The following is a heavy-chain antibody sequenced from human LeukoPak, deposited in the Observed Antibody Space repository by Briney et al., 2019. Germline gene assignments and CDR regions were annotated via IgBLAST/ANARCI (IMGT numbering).Heavy chain of an antibody. J-gene: IGHJ4*02. Sequence: PGGSLRLSCAASGFTFSSYSMNWVRQAPGKGLEWVSSISSSSSCIYYADSVKGRFTISRDNAKDSLYLQMNSLRAEDTAVYYCARQISIAAAGTGYWGQGTLVTVSS. CDR1: GFTFSSYS. D-gene: IGHD6-13*01. CDR2: ISSSSSCI. CDR3: ARQISIAAAGTGY. V-gene: IGHV3-21*01.